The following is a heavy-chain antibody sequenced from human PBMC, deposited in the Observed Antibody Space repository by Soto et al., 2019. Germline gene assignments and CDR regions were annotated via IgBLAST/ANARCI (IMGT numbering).Heavy chain of an antibody. V-gene: IGHV1-18*04. CDR1: GYTFTSYG. J-gene: IGHJ5*02. CDR2: ISAYNGNT. CDR3: ARVGHITIFGVVIIRWFEP. Sequence: ASVKVSCKASGYTFTSYGISWVRQAPGQGLEWMGWISAYNGNTNYAQKLQGRVTMTTDTSTSTAYMELRSLRSDDTAVYYCARVGHITIFGVVIIRWFEPWGQGTLVTVSS. D-gene: IGHD3-3*01.